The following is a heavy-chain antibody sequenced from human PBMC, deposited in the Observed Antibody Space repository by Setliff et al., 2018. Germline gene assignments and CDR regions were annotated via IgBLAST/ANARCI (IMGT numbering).Heavy chain of an antibody. Sequence: PSETLSLTCGVSGSSVDSDYFWGWIRQPPGKGLEWIASFHQSSTNYYNPSLKSRVTISVDTSKNQFSLKLSSVTAADTAVYYCASVNFDWLPRPLYDYWGQGTLVTVSS. D-gene: IGHD3-9*01. V-gene: IGHV4-38-2*01. J-gene: IGHJ4*02. CDR2: FHQSSTN. CDR3: ASVNFDWLPRPLYDY. CDR1: GSSVDSDYF.